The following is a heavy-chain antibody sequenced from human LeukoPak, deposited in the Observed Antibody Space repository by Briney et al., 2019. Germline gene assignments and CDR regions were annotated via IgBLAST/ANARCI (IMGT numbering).Heavy chain of an antibody. J-gene: IGHJ4*02. V-gene: IGHV3-48*03. Sequence: PGGSLRLSCAASGFTFSSYEMIWVRQAPGKGLEWVSYIRSGGSTIYYADSVKGRFTISRDNAKNSLYLQMNSLRAEDTAVYYCARDLNWETYWGQGTLVSVSS. CDR1: GFTFSSYE. CDR2: IRSGGSTI. CDR3: ARDLNWETY. D-gene: IGHD7-27*01.